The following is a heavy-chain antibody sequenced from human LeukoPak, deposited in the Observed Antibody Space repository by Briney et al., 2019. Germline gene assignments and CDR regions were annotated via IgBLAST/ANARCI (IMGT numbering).Heavy chain of an antibody. V-gene: IGHV4-59*08. CDR1: GASIRSYY. D-gene: IGHD5-24*01. CDR3: ARHGPRRDGYNYDY. CDR2: IYYTGSTNY. Sequence: SETLSLTCTVSGASIRSYYWSWIRQPPGKGLECIGYIYYTGSTNYNYNPSLKSRVTISVDTSKNQFSLRLSSVTAADTAVYYCARHGPRRDGYNYDYWGPGTLVTVSS. J-gene: IGHJ4*02.